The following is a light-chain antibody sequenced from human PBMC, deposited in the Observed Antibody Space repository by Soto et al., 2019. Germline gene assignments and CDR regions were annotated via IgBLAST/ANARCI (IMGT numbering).Light chain of an antibody. V-gene: IGKV1-5*03. J-gene: IGKJ1*01. CDR3: LQFNTFPWT. Sequence: DIHMTQSPSTLSASVGYIFNMTCRASQNIGSWVAWYQQQPVKGPKFLINKVSNLESGVPSRIRGSGSGTELTITISSLKPDDFATYYCLQFNTFPWTFGQGTKVDIK. CDR1: QNIGSW. CDR2: KVS.